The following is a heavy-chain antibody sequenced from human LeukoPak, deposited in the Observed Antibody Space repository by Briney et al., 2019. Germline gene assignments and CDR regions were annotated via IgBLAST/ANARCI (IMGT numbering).Heavy chain of an antibody. J-gene: IGHJ3*02. D-gene: IGHD3-22*01. Sequence: ASVKVSCKASGYTFTSYGISWVRQAPGQGLEWMGWISAYNGNTNYAQKLQGRVTMTTDTSTSAAYMELRSLRSDDTAVYYCARGRGDYDSIPDAFDIWGQGTMVTVSS. CDR1: GYTFTSYG. CDR3: ARGRGDYDSIPDAFDI. V-gene: IGHV1-18*01. CDR2: ISAYNGNT.